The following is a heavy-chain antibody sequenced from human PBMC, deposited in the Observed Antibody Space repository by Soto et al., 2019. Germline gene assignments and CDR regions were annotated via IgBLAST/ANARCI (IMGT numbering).Heavy chain of an antibody. Sequence: QVQLVQSGAEVKKPGASVKVSCKASGYTFTSYDINWVRQATGQGLEWMGWMNPNSGNTGYAQKFQGRVTMTRNTSISTAYMELSSLRSEDTAVYYCARVGYCSGGSCSSYYYYMDVWGKGTTVTVSS. V-gene: IGHV1-8*01. J-gene: IGHJ6*03. CDR2: MNPNSGNT. CDR3: ARVGYCSGGSCSSYYYYMDV. CDR1: GYTFTSYD. D-gene: IGHD2-15*01.